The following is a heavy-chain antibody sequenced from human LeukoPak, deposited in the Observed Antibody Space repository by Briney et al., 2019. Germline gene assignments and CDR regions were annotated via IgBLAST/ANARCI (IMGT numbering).Heavy chain of an antibody. CDR3: ARRRRKLRYFDWLPDHDAFDI. J-gene: IGHJ3*02. D-gene: IGHD3-9*01. CDR1: GFTFSSYA. V-gene: IGHV3-74*01. Sequence: GGSLRLSCAASGFTFSSYAMHWVRQAPGKGLVWVSRINSDGSSTSYADSVKGRFTISRDNAKNTLYLQMNSLRAEDTAVYYCARRRRKLRYFDWLPDHDAFDIWGQGTMVTVSS. CDR2: INSDGSST.